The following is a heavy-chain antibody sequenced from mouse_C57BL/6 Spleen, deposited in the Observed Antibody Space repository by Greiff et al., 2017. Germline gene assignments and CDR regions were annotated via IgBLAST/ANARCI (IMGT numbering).Heavy chain of an antibody. CDR1: GFTFSSYG. CDR2: ISSGGSYT. Sequence: EVQLVESGGDLVKPGGSLKLSCAASGFTFSSYGMSWVRQTPDKRLEWVATISSGGSYTYYPDSVKGRFTISRDNAKNTLYLQMSRLKSEDTAMYYCARRSNWYYAMDYWGQGTSVTVSS. D-gene: IGHD4-1*02. V-gene: IGHV5-6*01. CDR3: ARRSNWYYAMDY. J-gene: IGHJ4*01.